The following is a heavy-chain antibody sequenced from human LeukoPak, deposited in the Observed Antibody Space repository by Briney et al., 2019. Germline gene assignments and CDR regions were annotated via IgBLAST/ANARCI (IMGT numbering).Heavy chain of an antibody. V-gene: IGHV3-43*02. J-gene: IGHJ4*02. CDR1: GFTFDDYA. D-gene: IGHD4-23*01. CDR2: VSGDGVST. Sequence: GPLRLSCAASGFTFDDYAMHWVRQPPPKDLEWVSLVSGDGVSTYYEDSVNGRFTISRDNSKNSLYLQMNSLRTEDTAWYYCAKSLTVVTPPPDYWGQGTLVTVSS. CDR3: AKSLTVVTPPPDY.